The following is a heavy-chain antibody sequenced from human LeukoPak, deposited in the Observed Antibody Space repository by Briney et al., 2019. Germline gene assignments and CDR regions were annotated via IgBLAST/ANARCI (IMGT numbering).Heavy chain of an antibody. V-gene: IGHV3-21*01. Sequence: GGSLRLSCAASGFTFSSYSMNWVRQAPGKGLEWVSSISSSSSYIYYADSVKGRFTISRDNAKNSLYLQMNSLRAEDTAVYYCARDLPVYYGSGSYEGAYDYWGQGTLVTVSS. CDR2: ISSSSSYI. J-gene: IGHJ4*02. CDR3: ARDLPVYYGSGSYEGAYDY. CDR1: GFTFSSYS. D-gene: IGHD3-10*01.